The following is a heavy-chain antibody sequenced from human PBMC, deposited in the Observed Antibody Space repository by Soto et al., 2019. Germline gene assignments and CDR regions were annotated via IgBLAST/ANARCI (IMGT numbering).Heavy chain of an antibody. CDR3: ATGYVVGRGMDV. V-gene: IGHV1-69*02. Sequence: SVKVSCKASGGTFSSYTISWVRQAPGQGLEWMGRIIPILGIANYAQKFQGRVTITRDTSASTAYMELSSLRSEDTAVYYCATGYVVGRGMDVWGQGTTVTVSS. CDR1: GGTFSSYT. D-gene: IGHD6-13*01. CDR2: IIPILGIA. J-gene: IGHJ6*02.